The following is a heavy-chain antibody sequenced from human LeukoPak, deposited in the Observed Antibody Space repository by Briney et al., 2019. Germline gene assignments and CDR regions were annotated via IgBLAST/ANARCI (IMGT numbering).Heavy chain of an antibody. Sequence: GESLKISCKGSGYSITNYWIAWVRQMPGKGLEWMGIIYPADSDIRYSPSFQGQVTISADKSISTAYLQWSSLKASDTAMYYCARTYYYDSSGPYYFDYWGQGTLVTVSS. D-gene: IGHD3-22*01. J-gene: IGHJ4*02. CDR1: GYSITNYW. CDR3: ARTYYYDSSGPYYFDY. V-gene: IGHV5-51*01. CDR2: IYPADSDI.